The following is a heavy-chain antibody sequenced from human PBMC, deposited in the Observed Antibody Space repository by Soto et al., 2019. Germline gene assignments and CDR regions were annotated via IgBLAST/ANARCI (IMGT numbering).Heavy chain of an antibody. D-gene: IGHD3-16*01. CDR1: GGSFSGYY. CDR2: INHSGST. Sequence: SETLSLTCAVYGGSFSGYYWSWIRQPPGKGLEWIGEINHSGSTNYNPSLKSRVTISVDTSKNQFSLKLSSVTAADTAVYYCARDLLHLGGRFDYWGQGTLVTVSS. V-gene: IGHV4-34*01. CDR3: ARDLLHLGGRFDY. J-gene: IGHJ4*02.